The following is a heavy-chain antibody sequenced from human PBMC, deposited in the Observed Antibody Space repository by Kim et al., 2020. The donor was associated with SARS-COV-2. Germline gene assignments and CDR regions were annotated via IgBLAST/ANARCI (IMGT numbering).Heavy chain of an antibody. CDR3: AIERTVFSDIVATGYW. CDR1: GGSISSYY. V-gene: IGHV4-59*01. CDR2: IYYRGST. D-gene: IGHD5-12*01. Sequence: SETLSLTCTVSGGSISSYYWSWIRQPPGKGLEWLGYIYYRGSTNYNPSLKSRVTISVDTSKNQFSLKLSSMTAADTALSYCAIERTVFSDIVATGYW. J-gene: IGHJ2*01.